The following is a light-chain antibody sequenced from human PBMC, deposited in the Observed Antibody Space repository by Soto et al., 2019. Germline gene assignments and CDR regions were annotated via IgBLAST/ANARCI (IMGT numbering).Light chain of an antibody. CDR2: SDD. Sequence: QSVLTQSPSASGTPGQRVTISCYGSSSNIGSYPVYWYQQLPGTAPKLLINSDDQRPSGVPDRFSAYKSGTSASLAISGLRSDDEADYYCSAWDASLSGHVFGAGTKLTVL. CDR3: SAWDASLSGHV. CDR1: SSNIGSYP. J-gene: IGLJ1*01. V-gene: IGLV1-47*02.